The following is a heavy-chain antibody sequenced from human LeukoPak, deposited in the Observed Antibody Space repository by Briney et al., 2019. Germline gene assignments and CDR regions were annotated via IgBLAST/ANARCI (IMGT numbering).Heavy chain of an antibody. CDR3: ARDSSYDRSGYYYYGLDV. CDR2: IYYNGNT. J-gene: IGHJ6*02. CDR1: GGSISSGGYY. V-gene: IGHV4-31*03. D-gene: IGHD3-10*01. Sequence: SQTLSLTCTVSGGSISSGGYYWSWIRQHPGKGLEWIGYIYYNGNTNYNPSLKSRLTISVDTSKNQLFLKLSSVTAADTAMYYCARDSSYDRSGYYYYGLDVWGQGTTVTVSS.